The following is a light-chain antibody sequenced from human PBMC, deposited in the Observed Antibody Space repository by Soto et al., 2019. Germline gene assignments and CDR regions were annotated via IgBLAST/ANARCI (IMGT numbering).Light chain of an antibody. CDR3: SSFTSSNTWV. J-gene: IGLJ3*02. CDR1: SSDVGGHNY. Sequence: QSVLTQPASVSGSPGQSITISCTGTSSDVGGHNYVSWYQQQHAGKAPKLMIYEVSNRPSGVSNRFSGSKSANTASLTISGLQAEDEADYYRSSFTSSNTWVFGGGTKLTVL. CDR2: EVS. V-gene: IGLV2-14*01.